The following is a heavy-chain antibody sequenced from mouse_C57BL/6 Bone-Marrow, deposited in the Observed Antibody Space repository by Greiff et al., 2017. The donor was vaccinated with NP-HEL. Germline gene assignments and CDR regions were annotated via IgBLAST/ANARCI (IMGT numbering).Heavy chain of an antibody. V-gene: IGHV1-78*01. D-gene: IGHD1-1*01. Sequence: VKLMESDAELVKPGASVKISCKVSGYTFTDHTIHWMKQRPEQGLEWIGYIYPRDGSTKYNEKFKGKATLTADKSSSTAYMQLNSLTSEDSAVYFCARRGDYYYGSAWYFDVWGTGTTVTVSS. J-gene: IGHJ1*03. CDR1: GYTFTDHT. CDR3: ARRGDYYYGSAWYFDV. CDR2: IYPRDGST.